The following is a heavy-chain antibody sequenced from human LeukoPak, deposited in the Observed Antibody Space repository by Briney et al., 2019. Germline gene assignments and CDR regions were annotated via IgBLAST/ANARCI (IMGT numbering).Heavy chain of an antibody. CDR1: GFTFSTYS. V-gene: IGHV3-48*01. Sequence: PGGSLRLSCAASGFTFSTYSMNWVRQAPGKGLEWVSYISSSTSTIYYADSVKGRFTISRDNAKNSLYLQMNSLRAEDTAVYYCAREDPWVTTTLGDYWGQGTLVTVSS. CDR2: ISSSTSTI. D-gene: IGHD4-17*01. J-gene: IGHJ4*02. CDR3: AREDPWVTTTLGDY.